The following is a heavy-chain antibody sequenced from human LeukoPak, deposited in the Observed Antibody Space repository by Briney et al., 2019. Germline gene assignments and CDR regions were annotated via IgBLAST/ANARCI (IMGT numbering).Heavy chain of an antibody. D-gene: IGHD6-6*01. CDR1: GFTFSTKS. V-gene: IGHV3-48*02. Sequence: PGGSLRLSCAVSGFTFSTKSMNWVRQAPGKGLEWVSYITADSGTTYYADSVKGRFTISRDNAKNSLYLQMNSLRDEDTAVYYCASRHYFDYWGQGTLVTVSS. J-gene: IGHJ4*02. CDR3: ASRHYFDY. CDR2: ITADSGTT.